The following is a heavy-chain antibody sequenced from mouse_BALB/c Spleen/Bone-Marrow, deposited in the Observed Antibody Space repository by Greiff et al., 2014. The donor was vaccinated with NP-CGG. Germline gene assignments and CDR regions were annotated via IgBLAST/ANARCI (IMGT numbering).Heavy chain of an antibody. Sequence: QVQLKESGAELVRPGASVTQSCKASGYKFTDYEMHWVKQTPVHGLEWIGSIDPETGGTAYNQNFKGKATLTADRSSTTAYMELRSLTSEDSAVYYCTREGIYFGYDVPMDYWGQGTSVTVSS. CDR2: IDPETGGT. V-gene: IGHV1-15*01. D-gene: IGHD2-2*01. CDR3: TREGIYFGYDVPMDY. J-gene: IGHJ4*01. CDR1: GYKFTDYE.